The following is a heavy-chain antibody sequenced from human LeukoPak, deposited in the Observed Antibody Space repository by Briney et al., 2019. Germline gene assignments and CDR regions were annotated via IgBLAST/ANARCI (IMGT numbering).Heavy chain of an antibody. Sequence: ASVKVSCKASGYTFTDHYVHWVRRAPGQGLEWMGWINPDSGDTNYAQKFQGWVSLTWDTSISTAHMDLNSLTSDDTAVYYCARGGDFDSRGYFPNWFDPWGQGTLVTVSS. D-gene: IGHD3-22*01. CDR1: GYTFTDHY. J-gene: IGHJ5*02. CDR2: INPDSGDT. CDR3: ARGGDFDSRGYFPNWFDP. V-gene: IGHV1-2*04.